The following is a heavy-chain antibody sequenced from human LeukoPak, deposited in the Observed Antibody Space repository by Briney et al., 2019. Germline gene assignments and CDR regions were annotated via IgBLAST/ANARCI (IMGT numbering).Heavy chain of an antibody. CDR2: ISYDGSNK. CDR1: GFTFSSYA. Sequence: PGGSLRLSCAASGFTFSSYAMHWVRQAPGKGLEWVAVISYDGSNKYYADSVKGRFTISRDNSKNTLYLQMNSLRAEDTAVYYCARDGASGNWNSRIYYGMDVWGQGTTVTVSS. V-gene: IGHV3-30-3*01. CDR3: ARDGASGNWNSRIYYGMDV. J-gene: IGHJ6*02. D-gene: IGHD1-7*01.